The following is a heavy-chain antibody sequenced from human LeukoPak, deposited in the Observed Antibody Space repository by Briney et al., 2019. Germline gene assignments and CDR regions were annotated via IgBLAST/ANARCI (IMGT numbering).Heavy chain of an antibody. D-gene: IGHD1-14*01. CDR3: ARGLGIPRPDYVDV. Sequence: SETLSLTCDVSGYSISYGYSWVWVRQPPGKGLEWIGSISHLGASNYKSSKSSLKSRVTMSVDASKNQFSLRLNSVTAADTAVYFCARGLGIPRPDYVDVWGNGTTVTVSS. CDR1: GYSISYGYS. J-gene: IGHJ6*03. CDR2: ISHLGASN. V-gene: IGHV4-38-2*01.